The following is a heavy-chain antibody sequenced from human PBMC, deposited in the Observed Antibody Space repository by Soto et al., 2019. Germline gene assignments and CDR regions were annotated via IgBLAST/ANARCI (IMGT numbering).Heavy chain of an antibody. V-gene: IGHV1-18*01. D-gene: IGHD1-26*01. Sequence: QVQLVQSGGEVKKPGASVKVSCKPAGYTFTNYLISWVRQAPGQGLEWMGWISPFNGHTKYAQKFQDRVTLTTDTSTSTAYMELRSLRFDDAGVYYCARDAGGGSYLAYWGQGTLVAVSS. CDR1: GYTFTNYL. CDR3: ARDAGGGSYLAY. J-gene: IGHJ4*02. CDR2: ISPFNGHT.